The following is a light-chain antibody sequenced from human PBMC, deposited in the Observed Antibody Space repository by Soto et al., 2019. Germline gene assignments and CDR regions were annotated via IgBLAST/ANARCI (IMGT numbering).Light chain of an antibody. CDR1: SNDVGTHNF. Sequence: QSVLTQPASVSGSPGQSITISCTGTSNDVGTHNFVSWYQQHPGKAPKLMIHEVTDRPSGVSNRFSGSKSGNTASLTISGLQAEDEADYYCSSYTSTSTLGFGTGTKLTVL. CDR3: SSYTSTSTLG. J-gene: IGLJ1*01. V-gene: IGLV2-14*01. CDR2: EVT.